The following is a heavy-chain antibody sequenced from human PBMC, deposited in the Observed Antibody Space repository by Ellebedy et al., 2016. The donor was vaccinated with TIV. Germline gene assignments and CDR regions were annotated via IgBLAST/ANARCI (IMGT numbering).Heavy chain of an antibody. CDR1: GFTVSSNY. CDR2: SYSSGGT. Sequence: GESLKISCAASGFTVSSNYMSWVRQAPGRGLEWVSTSYSSGGTYYAGSVKGRFTISRDNSKNTLYLQMNSLRAEDTAVYYCAGGISVAGTSLGFWGQGTLVTVSS. J-gene: IGHJ4*02. V-gene: IGHV3-53*01. CDR3: AGGISVAGTSLGF. D-gene: IGHD6-19*01.